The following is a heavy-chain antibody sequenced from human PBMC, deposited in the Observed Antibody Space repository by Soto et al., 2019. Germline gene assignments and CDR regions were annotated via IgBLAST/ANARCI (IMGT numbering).Heavy chain of an antibody. CDR1: GGTFSSYA. CDR2: IIPIFGTA. V-gene: IGHV1-69*01. CDR3: ARVSEDSDYNYYYYGMDV. Sequence: QVQLVQSGAEVKKPGSSVKVSCKASGGTFSSYAISWVRQAPGQGLEWMGGIIPIFGTANYAQKFQGRVTITADDSTSTAYIELSILRAEDTAVYYCARVSEDSDYNYYYYGMDVWGQGTTVTVSS. D-gene: IGHD4-4*01. J-gene: IGHJ6*02.